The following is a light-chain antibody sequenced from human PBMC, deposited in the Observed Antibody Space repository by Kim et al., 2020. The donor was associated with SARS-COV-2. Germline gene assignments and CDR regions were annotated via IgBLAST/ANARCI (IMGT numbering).Light chain of an antibody. V-gene: IGKV3-20*01. CDR2: GAS. CDR3: QQYDSAVYS. CDR1: QSISSNY. J-gene: IGKJ2*03. Sequence: EIVLTQSPGTLSLSPGERVTLSCRASQSISSNYLAWYQQKSGQAPRLLIFGASHRATGIPDRFSGGGSGAYFTLTISRLEPEDFAVYSCQQYDSAVYSYGQGTKLEI.